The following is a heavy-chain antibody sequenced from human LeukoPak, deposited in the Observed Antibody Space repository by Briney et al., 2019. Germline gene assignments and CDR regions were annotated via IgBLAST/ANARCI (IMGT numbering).Heavy chain of an antibody. CDR3: TRLGYVSHS. CDR2: IRSKANSYAT. Sequence: GGSLRLSCAASGFIFSGSAMHWVRQAPGKGLEWVGRIRSKANSYATAYAASVKGRFTISRDDSKKTAYLQMNSLKTEDTAVYYCTRLGYVSHSWGQGTLVTVSS. D-gene: IGHD3-10*02. V-gene: IGHV3-73*01. J-gene: IGHJ4*02. CDR1: GFIFSGSA.